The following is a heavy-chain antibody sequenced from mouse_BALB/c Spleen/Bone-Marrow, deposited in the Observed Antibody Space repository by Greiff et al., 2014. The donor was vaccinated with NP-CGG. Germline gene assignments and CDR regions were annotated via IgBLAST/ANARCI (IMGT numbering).Heavy chain of an antibody. Sequence: VQLQQFGAELVKPGVSVKLSCKASGYTFTNYYMYWVKQRPGQDLEWIGEINPGNGGTNFNEKFKSKATLTVDKSSSTAYMQLSSLTSEDSAVYYCTTLGRFAYWGQGTLVTVSA. J-gene: IGHJ3*01. V-gene: IGHV1S81*02. D-gene: IGHD4-1*01. CDR3: TTLGRFAY. CDR2: INPGNGGT. CDR1: GYTFTNYY.